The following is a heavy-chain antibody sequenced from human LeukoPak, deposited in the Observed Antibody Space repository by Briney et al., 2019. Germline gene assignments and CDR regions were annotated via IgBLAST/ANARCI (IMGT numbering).Heavy chain of an antibody. CDR3: ARDHCTSSGCCEYYYYGVDV. D-gene: IGHD2-2*01. J-gene: IGHJ6*02. V-gene: IGHV1-2*02. CDR2: INPNSGGT. Sequence: GASVKVSCKASGYTFTDYYIQWLRKAPGQGLEWMGWINPNSGGTNSAQKFQGRVTMTRDTSVSTAYMELSRLRPDDTAVYYCARDHCTSSGCCEYYYYGVDVWGQGTTVTVSS. CDR1: GYTFTDYY.